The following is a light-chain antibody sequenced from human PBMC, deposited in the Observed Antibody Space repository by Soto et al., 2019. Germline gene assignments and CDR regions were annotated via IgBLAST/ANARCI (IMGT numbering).Light chain of an antibody. CDR2: EVS. CDR3: SSYAGSHNLV. Sequence: QSALTQPPSASGSPGQSVTISCTGTSSDVGGYNYVSWYQQHPGKAPKVMIYEVSKRPSGVPDRFSASKSGYTASLTVSGLQPEDEADYYCSSYAGSHNLVFGGGTKLTVL. J-gene: IGLJ3*02. CDR1: SSDVGGYNY. V-gene: IGLV2-8*01.